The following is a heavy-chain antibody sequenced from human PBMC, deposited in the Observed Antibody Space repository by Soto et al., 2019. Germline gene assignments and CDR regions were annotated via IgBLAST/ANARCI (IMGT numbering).Heavy chain of an antibody. CDR1: GGSISSSSYY. V-gene: IGHV4-39*01. J-gene: IGHJ4*02. CDR2: IYYSGST. D-gene: IGHD1-20*01. CDR3: ARKVFHRVAAQIDY. Sequence: SETLSLTCTVSGGSISSSSYYWGWIRQPPGKGLEWIGSIYYSGSTYYNPSLKSRVTISVDTSKNQFSLRLSSVTAADTAVYYCARKVFHRVAAQIDYWGQGTLVTSPQ.